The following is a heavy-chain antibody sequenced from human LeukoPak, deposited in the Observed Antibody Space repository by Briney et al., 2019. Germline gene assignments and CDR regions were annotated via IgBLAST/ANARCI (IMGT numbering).Heavy chain of an antibody. CDR2: IYYSGST. CDR1: GGSISSSSYY. CDR3: ARLQWELLPNEHAFDI. D-gene: IGHD1-26*01. J-gene: IGHJ3*02. V-gene: IGHV4-39*01. Sequence: SETLSLTCTVSGGSISSSSYYWGWIRQPPGKGLEWIGSIYYSGSTYYNPSLKSRVTISVDTSKNQFSLKLSSVTAADTAVYYCARLQWELLPNEHAFDIWGQGTMVTVSS.